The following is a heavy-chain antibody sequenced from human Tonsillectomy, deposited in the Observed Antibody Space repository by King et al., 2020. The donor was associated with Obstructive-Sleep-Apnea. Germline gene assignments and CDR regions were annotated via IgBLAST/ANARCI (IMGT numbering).Heavy chain of an antibody. D-gene: IGHD6-19*01. CDR1: GFTYSDYW. Sequence: VQLVESGGGLVQPGGSLRLSCEVSGFTYSDYWMNWVRQAPGKGLEWVANINPDGTEKYYVDSVKGRFTISRDNAKDSLYLQMNSLRVDDTDLYYCARVVAGIPDYWGQGTLVTVSS. CDR3: ARVVAGIPDY. J-gene: IGHJ4*02. CDR2: INPDGTEK. V-gene: IGHV3-7*03.